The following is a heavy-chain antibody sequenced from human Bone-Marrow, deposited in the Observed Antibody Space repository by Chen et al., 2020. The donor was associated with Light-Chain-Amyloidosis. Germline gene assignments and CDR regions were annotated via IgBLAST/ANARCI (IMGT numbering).Heavy chain of an antibody. Sequence: EVQLEQSGPEVKKLGESLKSSWKGSGYTVPNYWIGWVRQMPGKGLEWMGVIYPDDSDARYSPSFEGQVTISADKSITTAYLQWRSLKASDTAMYYCARRRDGYNFDYWGQGTLVTVSS. D-gene: IGHD5-12*01. CDR2: IYPDDSDA. V-gene: IGHV5-51*01. CDR3: ARRRDGYNFDY. CDR1: GYTVPNYW. J-gene: IGHJ4*02.